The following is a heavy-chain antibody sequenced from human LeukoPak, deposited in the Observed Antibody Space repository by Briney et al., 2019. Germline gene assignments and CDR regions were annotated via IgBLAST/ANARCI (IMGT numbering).Heavy chain of an antibody. J-gene: IGHJ5*02. CDR2: IHGSGHT. CDR1: GGSLNIHY. CDR3: ARNVGWYTYDT. Sequence: SETLSLTCTVSGGSLNIHYWSWIRPPPGKGLEWIGYIHGSGHTHYDTSLRGRATISEDTSKNQFFLQLTSVTAADTAIYYCARNVGWYTYDTWGQGILVTVSS. D-gene: IGHD6-19*01. V-gene: IGHV4-59*08.